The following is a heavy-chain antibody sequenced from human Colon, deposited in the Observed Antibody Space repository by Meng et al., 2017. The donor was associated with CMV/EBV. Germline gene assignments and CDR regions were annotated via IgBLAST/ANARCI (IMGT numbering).Heavy chain of an antibody. CDR3: ARHSLTILTD. V-gene: IGHV2-5*02. Sequence: ITLKGSGPSLVKPTQTLTLTCPFSGFSLTPTGAGVAWVRQPPGKAPELLALIHWDDDKRYSPSLKNRLNITKDTSKNQVVLSMTDLDPADTGTFYCARHSLTILTDWGQGALVTVSS. CDR2: IHWDDDK. CDR1: GFSLTPTGAG. J-gene: IGHJ4*02. D-gene: IGHD2-8*02.